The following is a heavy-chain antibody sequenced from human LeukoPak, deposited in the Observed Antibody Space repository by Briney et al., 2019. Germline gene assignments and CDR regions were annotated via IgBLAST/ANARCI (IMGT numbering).Heavy chain of an antibody. CDR2: INPNGGGT. D-gene: IGHD6-19*01. CDR3: AGPITVADQS. Sequence: ASVKVSCKASGYIFSGYYMHWVRQAPGQGLEWMGWINPNGGGTNYAPKFQGRVTMTRDMSISTAYMELSRLTSDDTAVYYCAGPITVADQSWGQGTLVTVSS. CDR1: GYIFSGYY. J-gene: IGHJ4*02. V-gene: IGHV1-2*02.